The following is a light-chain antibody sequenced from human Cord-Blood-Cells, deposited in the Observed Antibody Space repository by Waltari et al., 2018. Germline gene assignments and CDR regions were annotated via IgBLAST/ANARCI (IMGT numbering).Light chain of an antibody. CDR2: WAS. CDR1: QSVLYSSNNKNY. V-gene: IGKV4-1*01. CDR3: QQYYSTPT. Sequence: DIVMTQSPDSLAVSLGERATIHCKPSQSVLYSSNNKNYLAWYQQKPGQPPKLLIYWASTRESGVPDRFSGSGSGTDFTLTISSLQAEDVAVYYCQQYYSTPTFGQGTKLEIK. J-gene: IGKJ2*01.